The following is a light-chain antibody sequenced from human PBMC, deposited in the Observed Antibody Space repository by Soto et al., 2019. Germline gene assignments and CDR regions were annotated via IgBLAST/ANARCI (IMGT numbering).Light chain of an antibody. CDR1: QSISSW. CDR2: DAS. Sequence: DIQMTQSPSTLSASVGDRVIITCRASQSISSWLAWYQQKPGKAPKLLIYDASNLESGVSSRFSGSGSGTEFTLTISNLQPDDFATYYCQRYNSYSTFGPGTKVDI. J-gene: IGKJ3*01. CDR3: QRYNSYST. V-gene: IGKV1-5*01.